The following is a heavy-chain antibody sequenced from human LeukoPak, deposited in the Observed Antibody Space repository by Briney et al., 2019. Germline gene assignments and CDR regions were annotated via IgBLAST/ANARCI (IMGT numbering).Heavy chain of an antibody. J-gene: IGHJ4*02. CDR1: GFTFSSYS. D-gene: IGHD6-13*01. CDR3: ATRHGIAAAGTPDY. Sequence: GGSLRLSCAASGFTFSSYSMNWVRQAPGKGLEWVSSISSSSSYIYYADSVKGRFTISRDNAKNSLYLQMNSLRAEDTAVYYCATRHGIAAAGTPDYWGQGTLVTVSP. V-gene: IGHV3-21*01. CDR2: ISSSSSYI.